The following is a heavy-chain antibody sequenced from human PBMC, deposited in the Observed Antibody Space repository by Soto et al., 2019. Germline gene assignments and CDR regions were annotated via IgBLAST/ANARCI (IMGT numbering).Heavy chain of an antibody. Sequence: GGSLRLSCAASGFTFSSYAMSWVRQAPGKGLEWVSAISGSGGSTYYADSVKGRFTISRDNSKNTLYLQMNSLRAENTAVYYCAKASIASAGYPDYYYVMDFWGQGTTVTAP. CDR3: AKASIASAGYPDYYYVMDF. CDR1: GFTFSSYA. D-gene: IGHD6-13*01. V-gene: IGHV3-23*01. J-gene: IGHJ6*02. CDR2: ISGSGGST.